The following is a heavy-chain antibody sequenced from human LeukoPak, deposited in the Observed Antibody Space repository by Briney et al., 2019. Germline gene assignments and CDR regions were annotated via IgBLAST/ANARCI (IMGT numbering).Heavy chain of an antibody. D-gene: IGHD3-10*01. CDR1: GYTFSSYA. Sequence: SCKASGYTFSSYAMSWVRQAPGKGLQWVSAISGSGGSTYYADSVKGRFTISRDNSKNTLYLQMNSLRAEDTAVYYCAKGLWFGTLATWFDPWGQGTLVTVSP. CDR3: AKGLWFGTLATWFDP. J-gene: IGHJ5*02. V-gene: IGHV3-23*01. CDR2: ISGSGGST.